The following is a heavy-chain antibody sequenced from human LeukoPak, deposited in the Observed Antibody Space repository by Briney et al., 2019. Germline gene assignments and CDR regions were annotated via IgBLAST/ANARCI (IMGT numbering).Heavy chain of an antibody. D-gene: IGHD3-10*01. CDR1: GGTFSSYA. J-gene: IGHJ4*02. V-gene: IGHV1-69*04. CDR2: IIPILGIA. CDR3: ARMRYYYGSGSYSIDY. Sequence: SVKVSCKASGGTFSSYAISWVRQAPGQGLEWMGRIIPILGIANYAQKFQGRVAITADKSTSTAYMELSSLRSEDTAVYYCARMRYYYGSGSYSIDYWGQGTLVTVSS.